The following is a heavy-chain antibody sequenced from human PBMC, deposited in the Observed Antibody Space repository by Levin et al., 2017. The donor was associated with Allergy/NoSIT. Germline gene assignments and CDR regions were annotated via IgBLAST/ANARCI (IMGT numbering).Heavy chain of an antibody. D-gene: IGHD5-18*01. CDR1: GFTFSSYA. J-gene: IGHJ4*02. Sequence: GGSLRLSCAASGFTFSSYAMHWVRQAPGKGLEYVSAISSNGGSTYYANSVKGRFTISRDNSKNTLYLQMGSLRAEDMAVYYCARDKGKWLRTFDYWGQGTLVTVSS. CDR2: ISSNGGST. V-gene: IGHV3-64*01. CDR3: ARDKGKWLRTFDY.